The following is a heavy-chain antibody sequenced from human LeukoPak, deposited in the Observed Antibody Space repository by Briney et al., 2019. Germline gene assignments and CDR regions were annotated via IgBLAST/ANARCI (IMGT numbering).Heavy chain of an antibody. D-gene: IGHD3-3*01. J-gene: IGHJ4*02. CDR2: IKRKTDGGTA. Sequence: GGSLRLSCVGYGXSFDNAWMNWVRQAPGKGLEWVGRIKRKTDGGTADFAAPLKGRFSISRDASKNIMYLQMNSLKIDDTAVYYCTTGFSEYLDYWGQGTLVTVSS. CDR1: GXSFDNAW. V-gene: IGHV3-15*01. CDR3: TTGFSEYLDY.